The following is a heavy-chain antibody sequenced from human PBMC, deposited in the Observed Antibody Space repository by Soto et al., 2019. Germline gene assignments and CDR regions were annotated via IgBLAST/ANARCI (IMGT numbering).Heavy chain of an antibody. CDR1: GYTFTSYA. CDR2: INAGNGNT. CDR3: AREPLPYYYDRGGSWNYFDY. J-gene: IGHJ4*02. V-gene: IGHV1-3*01. D-gene: IGHD3-22*01. Sequence: GASVQVSCKASGYTFTSYAMHWVRQAPGQRLEWMGWINAGNGNTKYSQKFQDRVTITRDTSATTAYMEVSSLRSEDSGVYYCAREPLPYYYDRGGSWNYFDYWGQGTLVTVSS.